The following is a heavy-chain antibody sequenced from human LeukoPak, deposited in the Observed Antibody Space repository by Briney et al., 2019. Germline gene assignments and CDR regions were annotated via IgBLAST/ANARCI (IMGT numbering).Heavy chain of an antibody. J-gene: IGHJ4*02. D-gene: IGHD1-26*01. CDR1: GGSFSGYY. CDR2: INHSGST. V-gene: IGHV4-34*01. Sequence: SETLSLTCAVYGGSFSGYYWSWIRQPPGKGLEWIGEINHSGSTNYNPSLKSRVTISVDTSKNQFSLKLSSVTAADTAVYYCVRDASGSYNYWGQGTLVTVSS. CDR3: VRDASGSYNY.